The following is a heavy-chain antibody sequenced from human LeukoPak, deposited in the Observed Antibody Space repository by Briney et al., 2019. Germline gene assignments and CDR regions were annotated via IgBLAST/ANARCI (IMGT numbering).Heavy chain of an antibody. Sequence: SETLSLTCAVYGGSFSGYYWSWIRQPPGKGLEWIGEINHSGSTNYNPSLKSRVTISVDTSKNQLSLKLSSVTAADTAVYYCARGPVKHIVVVTARTHYFDYWGQGTLVTVSS. J-gene: IGHJ4*02. CDR2: INHSGST. CDR1: GGSFSGYY. CDR3: ARGPVKHIVVVTARTHYFDY. V-gene: IGHV4-34*01. D-gene: IGHD2-21*02.